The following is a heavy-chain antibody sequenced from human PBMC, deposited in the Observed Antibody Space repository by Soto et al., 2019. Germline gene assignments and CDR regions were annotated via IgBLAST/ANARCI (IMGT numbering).Heavy chain of an antibody. CDR3: VRSWNDLMVYAMRGWFDP. Sequence: SETLSLTCTVSGGSISSSSYYWGWIRQPPGKGLEWIGSIYYSGSTYYDPSLKSRVTISVDTSKNQFSLKLSSVTAADTAVYYFVRSWNDLMVYAMRGWFDPWGQGTLVTVSS. V-gene: IGHV4-39*01. D-gene: IGHD2-8*01. CDR2: IYYSGST. J-gene: IGHJ5*02. CDR1: GGSISSSSYY.